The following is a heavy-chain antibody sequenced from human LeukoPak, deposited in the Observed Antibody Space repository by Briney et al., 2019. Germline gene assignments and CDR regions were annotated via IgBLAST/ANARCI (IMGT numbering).Heavy chain of an antibody. D-gene: IGHD2-8*02. V-gene: IGHV3-30*02. Sequence: GGSLGLSCAASGFTFSSYGMHWVRQAPGKGLEWVAFIRYDGSNKYYADSVKGRFTISRDNSKNTLYLQMNSLRAEDTAVYYCARDRGPWYYFDYWGQGTLVTVSS. J-gene: IGHJ4*02. CDR3: ARDRGPWYYFDY. CDR1: GFTFSSYG. CDR2: IRYDGSNK.